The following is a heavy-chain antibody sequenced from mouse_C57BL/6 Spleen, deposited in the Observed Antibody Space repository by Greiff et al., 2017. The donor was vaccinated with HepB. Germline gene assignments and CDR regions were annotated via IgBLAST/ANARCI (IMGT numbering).Heavy chain of an antibody. V-gene: IGHV1-50*01. Sequence: QVQLQQPGAELVKPGASVKLSCKASGYTFTSYWMQWVKQRPGQGLEWIGEIDPSDSYTNYNQKFKGKATMTVDTSSSTAYMQLRSLTSEESEVYYCALDSRGYVAYWGQGTLVTVSA. J-gene: IGHJ3*01. CDR3: ALDSRGYVAY. D-gene: IGHD3-2*02. CDR2: IDPSDSYT. CDR1: GYTFTSYW.